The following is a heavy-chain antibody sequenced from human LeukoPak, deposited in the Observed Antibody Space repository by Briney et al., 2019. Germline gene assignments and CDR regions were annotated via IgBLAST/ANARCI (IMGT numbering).Heavy chain of an antibody. J-gene: IGHJ4*02. CDR3: AKAGGNSFFDY. CDR1: GVAFSSYA. CDR2: INPGGGST. V-gene: IGHV3-23*01. Sequence: GGSLRLSCAASGVAFSSYAMNWVRQGPGKGLEWVSAINPGGGSTYYADSVKGRFTISRDNSKNTLYLQMNSLRAEDTAVYYCAKAGGNSFFDYWGQGTLVTVSS. D-gene: IGHD1-7*01.